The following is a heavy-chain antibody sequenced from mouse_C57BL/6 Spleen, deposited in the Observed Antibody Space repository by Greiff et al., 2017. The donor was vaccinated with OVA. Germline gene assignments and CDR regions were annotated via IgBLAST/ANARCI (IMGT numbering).Heavy chain of an antibody. CDR3: ARRHITTVVATDAMDY. CDR1: GYTFTDYA. CDR2: ISTYYGDA. V-gene: IGHV1-67*01. D-gene: IGHD1-1*01. J-gene: IGHJ4*01. Sequence: VQGVESGPELVRPGVSVKISCKGSGYTFTDYAMHWVKQSHAKSLEWIGVISTYYGDASYNQKFKDKATMTVDKSSSTAYMELARLTSEDSAVYYCARRHITTVVATDAMDYWGQGTSVTVSS.